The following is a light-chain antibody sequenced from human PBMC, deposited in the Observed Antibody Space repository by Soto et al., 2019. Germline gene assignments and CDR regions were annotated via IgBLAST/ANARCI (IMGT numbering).Light chain of an antibody. J-gene: IGKJ1*01. CDR2: DAS. CDR3: QQRSNWPLT. V-gene: IGKV1-5*01. Sequence: DIQMTQSPSTLSASVLDRVTITFRASQSISSWLAWYKQKPGKAPKLLIYDASSLESGVPSRFSGSGSGTEFTLTISSLEPEDFAVYYCQQRSNWPLTFGQGTKVDIK. CDR1: QSISSW.